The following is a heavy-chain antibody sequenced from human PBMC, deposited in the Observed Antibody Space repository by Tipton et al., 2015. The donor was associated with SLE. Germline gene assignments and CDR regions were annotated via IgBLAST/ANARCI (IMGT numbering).Heavy chain of an antibody. CDR1: GGTFSSYA. V-gene: IGHV1-69*18. Sequence: QLVQSGDEVKKPGASVKVSCKASGGTFSSYAISWVRQAPGQGLEWMGRIIPIFGTANYAQKFQGRVTITADESTSTAYMELSSLRSEDTAVYYCARSVVPAAIRYYYGMDVWGQGTTVTVSS. D-gene: IGHD2-2*02. J-gene: IGHJ6*02. CDR2: IIPIFGTA. CDR3: ARSVVPAAIRYYYGMDV.